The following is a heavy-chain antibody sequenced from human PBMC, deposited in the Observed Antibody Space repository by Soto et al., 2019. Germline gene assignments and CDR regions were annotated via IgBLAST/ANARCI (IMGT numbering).Heavy chain of an antibody. Sequence: GGSLRLSCAASGFTFDDYGMSWVRQAPGKGLEWVSGINWNGGSTGYADSVKGRFTISRDNAKNSLYLQMNSLRAEDTALYHCAKGYYDILTGYYKDYYFDYWGQGTLVTVSS. D-gene: IGHD3-9*01. V-gene: IGHV3-20*01. J-gene: IGHJ4*02. CDR1: GFTFDDYG. CDR2: INWNGGST. CDR3: AKGYYDILTGYYKDYYFDY.